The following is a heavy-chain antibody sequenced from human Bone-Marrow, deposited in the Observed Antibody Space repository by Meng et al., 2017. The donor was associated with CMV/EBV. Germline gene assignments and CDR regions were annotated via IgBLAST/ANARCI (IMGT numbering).Heavy chain of an antibody. CDR1: GASISGSH. V-gene: IGHV4-59*01. Sequence: GSLRLSCTVSGASISGSHWSWIRQPPGKGLEWIGYIHSNGDANYNSSLRSRATLSVDTSKNQFSLNLRSVTAMDTAVYYCAKGGWSLHYWGQGVLGTVPS. CDR2: IHSNGDA. CDR3: AKGGWSLHY. D-gene: IGHD6-19*01. J-gene: IGHJ4*02.